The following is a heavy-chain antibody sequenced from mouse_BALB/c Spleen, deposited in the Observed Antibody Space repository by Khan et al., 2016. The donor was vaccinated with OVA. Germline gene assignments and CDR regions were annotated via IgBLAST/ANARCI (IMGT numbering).Heavy chain of an antibody. V-gene: IGHV1-66*01. D-gene: IGHD2-4*01. CDR1: GYTFTTYY. CDR3: ARDDYFLGDAMDY. J-gene: IGHJ4*01. CDR2: IYPGSFNT. Sequence: QVQLKQSGPELVKPGASLKISCKASGYTFTTYYIHWVKQRPGQGLEWIGWIYPGSFNTNYSEKFKGKASLTADKSSSTAYMQLSSLTSEDSAVYSSARDDYFLGDAMDYWGQGTSVTVSS.